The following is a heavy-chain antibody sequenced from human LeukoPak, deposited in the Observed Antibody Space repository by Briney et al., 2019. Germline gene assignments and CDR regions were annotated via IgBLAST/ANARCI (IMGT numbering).Heavy chain of an antibody. D-gene: IGHD3-22*01. Sequence: ASVKVSCKASGCTFTSYGISWVRQAPGQGLEWMGWISAYNGNTNYAQKLQGRVTMTTDTSTSTAYMELRSLRSDDTAVYYCARGRGYYDSSGSVGRYYYYYMDVWGKGTTVTVSS. CDR1: GCTFTSYG. CDR3: ARGRGYYDSSGSVGRYYYYYMDV. CDR2: ISAYNGNT. V-gene: IGHV1-18*01. J-gene: IGHJ6*03.